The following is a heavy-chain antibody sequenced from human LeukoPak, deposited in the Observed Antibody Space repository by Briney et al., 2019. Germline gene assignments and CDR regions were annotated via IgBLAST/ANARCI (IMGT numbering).Heavy chain of an antibody. J-gene: IGHJ4*02. CDR1: DFTVSDNY. Sequence: GGSLRLSCATSDFTVSDNYMSWVRQAPGRGLEWVSVISAGGVTYYADSAKGRFTISRDDSNDTLYLQMNSLRPEDTAVYYCGGSGSYYTPSYYWGQGTLVTVSS. V-gene: IGHV3-53*01. D-gene: IGHD3-10*01. CDR2: ISAGGVT. CDR3: GGSGSYYTPSYY.